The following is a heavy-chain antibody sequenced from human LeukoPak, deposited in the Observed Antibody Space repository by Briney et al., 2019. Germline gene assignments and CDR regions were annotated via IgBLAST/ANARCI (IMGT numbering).Heavy chain of an antibody. CDR1: GFTFDDYG. J-gene: IGHJ4*02. D-gene: IGHD2-2*02. CDR2: INWNGGST. Sequence: GGSLRLSCAASGFTFDDYGMSWVRHIPGKGLEWVSGINWNGGSTGHADSVKGRFTISRDNAKNSLYLEMNSLRAEDTALYHCARGRRNCSSTSCYTSYYFDYWGQGTLVTVSS. V-gene: IGHV3-20*01. CDR3: ARGRRNCSSTSCYTSYYFDY.